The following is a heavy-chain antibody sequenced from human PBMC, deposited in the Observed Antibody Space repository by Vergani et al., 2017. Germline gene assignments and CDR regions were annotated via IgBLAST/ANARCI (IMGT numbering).Heavy chain of an antibody. CDR1: GFTFSSYG. CDR2: ISYYGSNK. J-gene: IGHJ5*02. V-gene: IGHV3-30*18. Sequence: QVQLVESGGGVVQPGRSLRLSCAASGFTFSSYGMHWVRQAPGKGLEWVAVISYYGSNKYYADSVKGRFTISRDNSKNTLYLQMNSLRAEDTAVYYCAKDQDILSRTRWFYPWGQGTLVTVSS. CDR3: AKDQDILSRTRWFYP. D-gene: IGHD2-15*01.